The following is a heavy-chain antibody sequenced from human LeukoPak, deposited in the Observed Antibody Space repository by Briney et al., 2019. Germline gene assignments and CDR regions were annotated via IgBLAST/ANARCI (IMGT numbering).Heavy chain of an antibody. CDR2: VNSDGINT. CDR3: ARDRAAGTRYMDV. D-gene: IGHD6-13*01. CDR1: GFTFSTYW. V-gene: IGHV3-74*01. Sequence: GGSLRLSCAASGFTFSTYWMHWVRQAPGKGLVWVSRVNSDGINTSYAASVKGRFTISRDNAKNTLYLQMNSLRAEDTAVYYCARDRAAGTRYMDVWGKGTTVTVSS. J-gene: IGHJ6*03.